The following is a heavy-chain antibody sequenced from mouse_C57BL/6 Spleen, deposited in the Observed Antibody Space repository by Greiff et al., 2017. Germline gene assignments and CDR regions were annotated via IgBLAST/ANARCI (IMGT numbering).Heavy chain of an antibody. CDR2: INYDGSST. D-gene: IGHD1-1*01. CDR3: ARIPYYYGSSYSFDY. J-gene: IGHJ2*01. CDR1: GFTFSDYY. V-gene: IGHV5-16*01. Sequence: DVQLVESEGGLVQPGSSMKLSCTASGFTFSDYYMAWVRQVPEKGLEWVANINYDGSSTYYLDSLKSRFIISRDNAKNILYLQMSSLKSEDTATYYCARIPYYYGSSYSFDYWGQGTTLTVSS.